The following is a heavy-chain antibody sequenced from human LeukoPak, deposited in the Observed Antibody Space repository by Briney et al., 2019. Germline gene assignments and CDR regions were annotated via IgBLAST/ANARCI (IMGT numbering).Heavy chain of an antibody. J-gene: IGHJ1*01. CDR3: VRDYYGDYHH. CDR1: GFTFSSYE. Sequence: GGSLRLSCAASGFTFSSYEMNWFRQAPGKGLEWVSYISSSGSTIYYADSVKGRFTISRDNAKNSLYLQMNSLRAEDTAAYYCVRDYYGDYHHWGQGILVTVSS. V-gene: IGHV3-48*03. CDR2: ISSSGSTI. D-gene: IGHD3-22*01.